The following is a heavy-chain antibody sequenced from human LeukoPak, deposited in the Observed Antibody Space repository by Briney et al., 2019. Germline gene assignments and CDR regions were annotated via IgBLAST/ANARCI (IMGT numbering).Heavy chain of an antibody. CDR1: GGSISSYY. Sequence: ASETLSLTCTVSGGSISSYYWSWTRQPPGKGLEWIGYIYYSGTTNYNPSLKSRVTISVDTSKNQFSLKLSSVTAADTAVYYCAREHGDGPFDYWGQGTLVTVSS. CDR2: IYYSGTT. CDR3: AREHGDGPFDY. V-gene: IGHV4-59*12. J-gene: IGHJ4*02. D-gene: IGHD4-17*01.